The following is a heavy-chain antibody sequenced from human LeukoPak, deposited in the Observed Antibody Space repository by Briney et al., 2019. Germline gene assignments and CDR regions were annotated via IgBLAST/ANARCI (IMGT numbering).Heavy chain of an antibody. CDR1: GFTFSSYE. J-gene: IGHJ4*02. CDR2: ISSSGSTI. Sequence: GGSLRLSCAASGFTFSSYEMNWVRQAPGKGLEWVSYISSSGSTIYYADSVKGRFTISRDNSKNTLYLQMNSLRAEDTAVYYCAKGRIAVADFFDYWGQGTLVTVSS. D-gene: IGHD6-19*01. CDR3: AKGRIAVADFFDY. V-gene: IGHV3-48*03.